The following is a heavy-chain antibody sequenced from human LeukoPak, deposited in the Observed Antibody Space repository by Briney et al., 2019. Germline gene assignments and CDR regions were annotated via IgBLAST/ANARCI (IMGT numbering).Heavy chain of an antibody. J-gene: IGHJ5*02. CDR3: ARRLGYCSGGSCYGRDWEINWFDP. CDR1: GYTFTSYG. Sequence: ASVKVPCKASGYTFTSYGISWVRQAPGQGLEWMGWISAYNGNTNYAQKLQGRVTMTTDTSTSTAYMELRSLRSDDTAVYYCARRLGYCSGGSCYGRDWEINWFDPWGQGTLVTVSS. D-gene: IGHD2-15*01. V-gene: IGHV1-18*04. CDR2: ISAYNGNT.